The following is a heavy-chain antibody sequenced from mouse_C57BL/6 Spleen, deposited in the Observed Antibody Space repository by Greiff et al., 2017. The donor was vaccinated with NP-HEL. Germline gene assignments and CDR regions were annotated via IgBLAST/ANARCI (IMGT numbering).Heavy chain of an antibody. Sequence: EVNLVESGGGLVKPGGSLKLSCAASGFTFSDYGMHWVRQAPEKGLEWVAYISSGSSTIYYADTVKGRFTISRANAKNTLFLQMTSLRSEDTAMYYCARNDYGSTYYYAMDYWGQGTSVTVSS. CDR2: ISSGSSTI. V-gene: IGHV5-17*01. CDR1: GFTFSDYG. J-gene: IGHJ4*01. D-gene: IGHD1-1*01. CDR3: ARNDYGSTYYYAMDY.